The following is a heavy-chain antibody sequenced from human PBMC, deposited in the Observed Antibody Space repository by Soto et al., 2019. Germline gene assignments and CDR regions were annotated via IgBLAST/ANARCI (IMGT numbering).Heavy chain of an antibody. J-gene: IGHJ4*02. CDR3: ARDPSIGDCSSTSCYGLDY. D-gene: IGHD2-2*01. CDR1: GYTFTSYY. Sequence: ASVKVSCKASGYTFTSYYMHWVRQAPGPGLEWMGIINPSGGSTSYAQKFQGRVTMTRDTSTSTVYMELSSLRSEDTAVYYCARDPSIGDCSSTSCYGLDYWGQGTLVTVSS. V-gene: IGHV1-46*03. CDR2: INPSGGST.